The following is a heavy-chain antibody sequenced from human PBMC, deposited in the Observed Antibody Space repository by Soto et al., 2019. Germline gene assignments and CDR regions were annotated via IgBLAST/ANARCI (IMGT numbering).Heavy chain of an antibody. CDR3: ARVNRDPQYYSENSDYYDAFDI. Sequence: QVQFVQSGAEGKKPGASLKLSCKASGYTFTSHAMHWVRQAPEHSPGWMGGINVEKGNTKFSQKFQGRVTITRDTSASTTYMELSSLRSEDTAVYYCARVNRDPQYYSENSDYYDAFDIWGQGTMVTVSS. V-gene: IGHV1-3*01. J-gene: IGHJ3*02. CDR2: INVEKGNT. D-gene: IGHD3-22*01. CDR1: GYTFTSHA.